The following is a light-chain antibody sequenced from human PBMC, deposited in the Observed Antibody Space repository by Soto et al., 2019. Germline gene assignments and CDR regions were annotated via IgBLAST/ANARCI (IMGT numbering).Light chain of an antibody. V-gene: IGKV3-15*01. CDR3: QRYKRWPT. CDR1: QSVSSN. J-gene: IGKJ1*01. Sequence: EIVMTQSPATLSVSPGERATLSCRASQSVSSNLAWYQQKPGQAPRLLIYGASTRATGIPARFSGSGSGTEFTLIISSLQSEDFAVYYCQRYKRWPTFGQGTKVNIK. CDR2: GAS.